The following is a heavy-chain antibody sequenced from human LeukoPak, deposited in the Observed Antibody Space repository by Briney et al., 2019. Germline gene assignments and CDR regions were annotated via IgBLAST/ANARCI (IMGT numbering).Heavy chain of an antibody. CDR3: ASAPSYYDSSGHGGY. Sequence: SETLSLTCTVSGGSVSSGSYYWSWIRQPPGKGLEWIGYIYYSGSTNYNPSLKSRVTISVYTSKNQFSLKLSSVTAADTAVYYCASAPSYYDSSGHGGYWGQGTLVTVSS. J-gene: IGHJ4*02. CDR1: GGSVSSGSYY. CDR2: IYYSGST. D-gene: IGHD3-22*01. V-gene: IGHV4-61*01.